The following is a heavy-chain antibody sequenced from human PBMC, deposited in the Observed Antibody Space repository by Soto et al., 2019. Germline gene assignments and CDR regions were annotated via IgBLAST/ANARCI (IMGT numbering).Heavy chain of an antibody. D-gene: IGHD2-8*01. CDR3: VNAISSTTADHY. CDR1: GFTYRNPA. Sequence: GSLRLYCAASGFTYRNPARHSVRQAPGKGLEWVAVISYDASNKYYADSVKGRFTISRDNSKNTLYLQMNSLRAEDTAVYYCVNAISSTTADHYFGQGTLVTGSS. J-gene: IGHJ4*02. V-gene: IGHV3-30-3*01. CDR2: ISYDASNK.